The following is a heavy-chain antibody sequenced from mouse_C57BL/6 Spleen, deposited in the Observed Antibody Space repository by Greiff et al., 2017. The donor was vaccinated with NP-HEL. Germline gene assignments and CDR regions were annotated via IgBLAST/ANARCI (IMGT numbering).Heavy chain of an antibody. D-gene: IGHD2-5*01. V-gene: IGHV1-55*01. Sequence: QVQLKQPGAELVKPGASVKMSCKASGYTFTSYWITWVKQRPGQGLEWIGDIYPGSGSTNYNEKFKSKATLTVDTSSSTAYMQLSSLTSEDSAVYYCARSLYYSNYFDYWGQGTTLTVSS. CDR1: GYTFTSYW. CDR2: IYPGSGST. CDR3: ARSLYYSNYFDY. J-gene: IGHJ2*01.